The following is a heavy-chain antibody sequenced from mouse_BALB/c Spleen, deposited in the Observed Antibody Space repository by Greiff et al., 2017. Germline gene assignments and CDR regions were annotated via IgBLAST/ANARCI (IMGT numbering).Heavy chain of an antibody. Sequence: QVQLKQSGPSLVQPSQSLSITCTVSGFSLTSYGVHWVRQSPGKGLEWLGVIWRGGSTDYNAAFMSRLSITKDNSKSQVFFKMNSLQADDTAIYYCAIHYYGPYWYFDVWGAGTTVTVSS. D-gene: IGHD1-2*01. CDR2: IWRGGST. CDR1: GFSLTSYG. V-gene: IGHV2-5-1*01. CDR3: AIHYYGPYWYFDV. J-gene: IGHJ1*01.